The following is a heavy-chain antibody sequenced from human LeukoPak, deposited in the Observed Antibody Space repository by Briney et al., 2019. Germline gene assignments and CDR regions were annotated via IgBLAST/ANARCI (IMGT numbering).Heavy chain of an antibody. CDR3: AGEYWGYYDDSGYPFDN. D-gene: IGHD3-22*01. CDR1: GFTLSSYN. CDR2: IRNSGNTI. Sequence: GGSLRLSCAVSGFTLSSYNMNWVRQAPGKGLEWVSYIRNSGNTIYYADSVKGRFTISRDPAKNSLYLQMNSLRAEDTAVYYCAGEYWGYYDDSGYPFDNWGQGTLVTVSS. J-gene: IGHJ4*02. V-gene: IGHV3-48*01.